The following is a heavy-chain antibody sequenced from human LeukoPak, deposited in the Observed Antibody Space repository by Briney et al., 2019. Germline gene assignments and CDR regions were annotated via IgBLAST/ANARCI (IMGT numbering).Heavy chain of an antibody. Sequence: PSETLSLTCAAYGGTFSGYYWSWIRQPPGKGLEWIGEINHSGSTNYNPSLKSRVTISVDTSKNQFSPKLSSVTAADTAVYYCARGHSLVIWGQGTLVTVSS. J-gene: IGHJ4*02. CDR1: GGTFSGYY. D-gene: IGHD2-21*01. V-gene: IGHV4-34*01. CDR3: ARGHSLVI. CDR2: INHSGST.